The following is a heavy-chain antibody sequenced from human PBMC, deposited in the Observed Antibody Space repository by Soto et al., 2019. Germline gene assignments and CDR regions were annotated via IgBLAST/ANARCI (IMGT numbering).Heavy chain of an antibody. Sequence: QVQLVQSGAEVKKPGASVKISCQASGFTFSDTLINWVRQGPGQRLEWMGWINPANGNTRYSESFQGRVSISRLSSATTVYVALSDLTSEDTAVNYCARDILNVGPRANDAFDVWGQGTLITVSS. CDR2: INPANGNT. CDR1: GFTFSDTL. CDR3: ARDILNVGPRANDAFDV. J-gene: IGHJ3*01. D-gene: IGHD1-1*01. V-gene: IGHV1-3*01.